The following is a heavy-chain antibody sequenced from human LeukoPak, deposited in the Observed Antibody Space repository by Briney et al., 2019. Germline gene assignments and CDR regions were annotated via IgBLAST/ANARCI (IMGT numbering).Heavy chain of an antibody. V-gene: IGHV1-8*01. Sequence: GASVKVSCKAAGYTFSTYDISWVRQATGQGLEWMGWMNPKSGNTLYAQKFQGRVTMTEDTSTDTAYMELSSLRSEDTAVYYCATEKHVDIVATGEAFDIWGQGTMVTVSS. CDR1: GYTFSTYD. J-gene: IGHJ3*02. CDR3: ATEKHVDIVATGEAFDI. CDR2: MNPKSGNT. D-gene: IGHD5-12*01.